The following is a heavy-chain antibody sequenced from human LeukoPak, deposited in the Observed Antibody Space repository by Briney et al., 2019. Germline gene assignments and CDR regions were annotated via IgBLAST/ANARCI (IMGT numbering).Heavy chain of an antibody. V-gene: IGHV1-46*01. J-gene: IGHJ4*02. CDR1: GYTFTSYY. Sequence: ASVKVSCKASGYTFTSYYMHWVRQAPGQGLEWMGIINPRGGSTSYAQKFQGRVTMTRDTSTSTVYMELSSLRSEDTAVYYCARAGDSTAFNRLVELSYHFDYWGQGTMVTVSS. CDR3: ARAGDSTAFNRLVELSYHFDY. CDR2: INPRGGST. D-gene: IGHD3-16*02.